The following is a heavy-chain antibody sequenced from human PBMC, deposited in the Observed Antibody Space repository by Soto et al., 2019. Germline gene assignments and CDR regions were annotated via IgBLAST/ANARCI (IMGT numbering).Heavy chain of an antibody. V-gene: IGHV3-30*18. J-gene: IGHJ4*02. D-gene: IGHD2-15*01. CDR3: AKDLVNVVVVAATVLLPED. CDR2: ISYDGSNK. Sequence: QVQLVESGGGVVQPGRSLRLSCAASGFTFSSYGMHWVRQAPGKGLEWVAVISYDGSNKYYADSVKGRFTISRDNSKNTLYLQMNSLRAEDTAVYYCAKDLVNVVVVAATVLLPEDWGQGTLVTVSS. CDR1: GFTFSSYG.